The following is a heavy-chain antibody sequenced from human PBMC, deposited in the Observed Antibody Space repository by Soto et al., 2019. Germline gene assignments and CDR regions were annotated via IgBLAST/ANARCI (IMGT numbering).Heavy chain of an antibody. Sequence: SETLSLTCAVYGGSFSGYYWSWIRQPPGKGLEWIGEINHSGSTNYNPSLKSRVTISVDTSKNQFSLRLSSVTAADTAVYYCECGYSGSTIQAPIDYWGQGTLVTVSS. V-gene: IGHV4-34*01. D-gene: IGHD5-12*01. CDR2: INHSGST. CDR1: GGSFSGYY. J-gene: IGHJ4*02. CDR3: ECGYSGSTIQAPIDY.